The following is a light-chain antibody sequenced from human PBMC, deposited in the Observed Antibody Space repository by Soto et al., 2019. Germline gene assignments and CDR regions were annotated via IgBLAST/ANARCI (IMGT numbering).Light chain of an antibody. CDR1: QSIRND. Sequence: DIQMTQSPSSLSASVGDRVTITCRASQSIRNDLGWYQQKSGKAPTRLIYAASTLQAGVQPRFNGSGSGREFTLTISGLQSEDFATYYCLHQNSYLALSFGGGTKVE. J-gene: IGKJ4*01. CDR2: AAS. CDR3: LHQNSYLALS. V-gene: IGKV1-17*01.